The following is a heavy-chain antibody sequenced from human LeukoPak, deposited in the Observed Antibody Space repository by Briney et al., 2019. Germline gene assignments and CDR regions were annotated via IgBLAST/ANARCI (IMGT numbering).Heavy chain of an antibody. J-gene: IGHJ6*03. V-gene: IGHV1-69*05. Sequence: ASVKVSFKASGYTFTSYGISWVRPAPGQGLEWVGGINPIFGTANYAQKSQGSVTIPTDESTNTAYVELGSLRSEDTAVSYCGGTVIQVGALPDHYYYYMDVWGKGTTVTVSS. CDR3: GGTVIQVGALPDHYYYYMDV. CDR1: GYTFTSYG. CDR2: INPIFGTA. D-gene: IGHD1-26*01.